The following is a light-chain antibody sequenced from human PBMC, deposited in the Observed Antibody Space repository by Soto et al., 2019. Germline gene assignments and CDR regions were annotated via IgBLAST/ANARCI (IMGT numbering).Light chain of an antibody. Sequence: DIQMTQSPSSLSASVGDRVTITCRASQGSSNFLAWYQQKPWKVPKLLIYDASTLQSGVPSRFSGSGSGTDFTLTISSLQPEDVATYYCQKYNSAPRAFGQGTKVEIK. J-gene: IGKJ1*01. V-gene: IGKV1-27*01. CDR2: DAS. CDR1: QGSSNF. CDR3: QKYNSAPRA.